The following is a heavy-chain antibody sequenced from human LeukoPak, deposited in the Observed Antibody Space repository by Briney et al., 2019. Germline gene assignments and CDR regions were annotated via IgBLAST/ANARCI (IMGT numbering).Heavy chain of an antibody. CDR3: ARKSAGFLTA. V-gene: IGHV1-2*02. Sequence: ASVKVSCKASGYTFTGDQIYWLRQAPGQGLEWVGWINPSSGDTLYEEKFQGRVTMTSDKSISSAYMELSSLRSDDTAVYYCARKSAGFLTAWGQGTLVTVSS. D-gene: IGHD2/OR15-2a*01. J-gene: IGHJ5*02. CDR2: INPSSGDT. CDR1: GYTFTGDQ.